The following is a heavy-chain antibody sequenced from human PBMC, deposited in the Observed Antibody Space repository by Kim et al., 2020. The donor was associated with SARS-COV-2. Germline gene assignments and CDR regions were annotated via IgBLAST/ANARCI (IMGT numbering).Heavy chain of an antibody. J-gene: IGHJ4*01. V-gene: IGHV4-4*02. CDR3: ARVVRQQLHPFVDYFDY. D-gene: IGHD6-13*01. Sequence: LKSRVTISVDKSKNQFSLKLSSVTAADTAVYYCARVVRQQLHPFVDYFDYWGHGTLVTVSS.